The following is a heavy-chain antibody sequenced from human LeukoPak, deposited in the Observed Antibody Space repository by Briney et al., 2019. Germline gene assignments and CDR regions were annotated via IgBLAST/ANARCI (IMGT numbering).Heavy chain of an antibody. D-gene: IGHD6-6*01. Sequence: GGSLRLSCAASGFTITTNYMNWVRQAPGKGPEWVSVIYGDDETNYADSVKGRFTISRDNSKNTVYLQMNSLRAEDTAVYYCAKDLGGYSSSVRGASHWGQGTLVTVSS. CDR2: IYGDDET. CDR1: GFTITTNY. CDR3: AKDLGGYSSSVRGASH. J-gene: IGHJ4*02. V-gene: IGHV3-53*01.